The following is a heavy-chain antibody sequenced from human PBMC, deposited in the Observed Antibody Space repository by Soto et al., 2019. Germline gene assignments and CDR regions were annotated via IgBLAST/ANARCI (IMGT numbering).Heavy chain of an antibody. D-gene: IGHD3-9*01. CDR1: GGSISSDY. V-gene: IGHV4-59*01. Sequence: AETLALTCPVSGGSISSDYWSWIGQPPGKELGWIGYMYYSGSTNYNPSLKRRVTISVDTSKNQFSLKLSSVTAADTAVYYCARSTPYDILTGYYSRYXYDGMEVWRQGTTVTVSS. CDR3: ARSTPYDILTGYYSRYXYDGMEV. J-gene: IGHJ6*02. CDR2: MYYSGST.